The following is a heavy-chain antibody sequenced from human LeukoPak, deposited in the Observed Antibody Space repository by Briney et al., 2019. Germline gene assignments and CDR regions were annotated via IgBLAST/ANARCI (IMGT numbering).Heavy chain of an antibody. Sequence: SETLSLTCTVSGASISSYYWGWLRQPPGKGLEWIGSIYHSGSTYYNPPLKSRVTISVDTSKNQFSLKLSSVTAADTAVYYCAREHGPHGYLDYGGLGNLVTVSS. J-gene: IGHJ4*02. D-gene: IGHD5-24*01. CDR1: GASISSYY. CDR3: AREHGPHGYLDY. V-gene: IGHV4-38-2*02. CDR2: IYHSGST.